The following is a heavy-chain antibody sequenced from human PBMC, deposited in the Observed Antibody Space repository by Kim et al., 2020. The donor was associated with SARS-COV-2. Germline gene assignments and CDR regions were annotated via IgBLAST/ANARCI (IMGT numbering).Heavy chain of an antibody. J-gene: IGHJ5*01. Sequence: GESLKISCKASGYSFTNYWIAWVRQMPGNGLEWMGIIYPDDSDTRYSPSFQGQVTFSADKSISTAYLQWSSLRASYTAIYYCARRHSGGYYYDSWGQGTLITVSS. CDR2: IYPDDSDT. CDR1: GYSFTNYW. V-gene: IGHV5-51*01. CDR3: ARRHSGGYYYDS. D-gene: IGHD3-22*01.